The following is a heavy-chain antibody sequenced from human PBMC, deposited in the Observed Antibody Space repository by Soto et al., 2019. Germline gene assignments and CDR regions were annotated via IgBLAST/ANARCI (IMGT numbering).Heavy chain of an antibody. J-gene: IGHJ4*02. CDR2: INHSGST. V-gene: IGHV4-34*01. CDR1: GGSFSGYY. CDR3: ARGRNDVAVAGIGFYFDY. D-gene: IGHD6-19*01. Sequence: SETLSLTCAVYGGSFSGYYWSWIRQPPGKGLEWIGEINHSGSTNYNPSLKSRVTISVDTSKNQFSLKLSSVTAADTAVYYCARGRNDVAVAGIGFYFDYWGQGTLVTVSS.